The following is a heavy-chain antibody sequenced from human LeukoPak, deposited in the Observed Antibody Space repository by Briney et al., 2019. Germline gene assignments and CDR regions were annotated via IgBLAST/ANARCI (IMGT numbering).Heavy chain of an antibody. CDR2: MNPNSGNT. Sequence: GASVKVSCKASGYTFTSYDINWVRQATGQGLEWMRWMNPNSGNTGYAQKFQGRVTMTRNTSISTAYMELSSLRSEDTAVYYCARGVGGYCGGDCSPFDYWGQGTLVTVSS. J-gene: IGHJ4*02. D-gene: IGHD2-21*02. CDR1: GYTFTSYD. CDR3: ARGVGGYCGGDCSPFDY. V-gene: IGHV1-8*01.